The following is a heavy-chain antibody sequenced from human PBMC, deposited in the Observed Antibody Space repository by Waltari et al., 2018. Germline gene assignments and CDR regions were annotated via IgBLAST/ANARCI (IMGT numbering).Heavy chain of an antibody. CDR2: MNPNSANT. CDR1: GYTFTSYE. J-gene: IGHJ4*02. D-gene: IGHD2-21*01. Sequence: QVQLVQSGAEVKKPGASVKVSCKASGYTFTSYEITWGRQATGQGLEWMGWMNPNSANTGYAPTFQGRVTIPRNTSISTAYLELSSLRSEDTAVYYCARVGDWYYFDYWGQGTLVTVSS. V-gene: IGHV1-8*03. CDR3: ARVGDWYYFDY.